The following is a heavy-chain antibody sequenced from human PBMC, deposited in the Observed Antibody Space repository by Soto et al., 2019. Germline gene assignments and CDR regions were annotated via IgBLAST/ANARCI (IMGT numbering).Heavy chain of an antibody. V-gene: IGHV4-61*01. Sequence: QVQLQESGPGLPQPSETLTLTCTVTRGSVSSHTHFWTWIRQPPGKGLEWIGYKYYSGISNYKPALQSRVTIPVDTSKNQFALRLTAVTAADTAVYYCVREDMSGTYYFDAWGQGALVTVSS. D-gene: IGHD1-26*01. CDR2: KYYSGIS. J-gene: IGHJ4*02. CDR3: VREDMSGTYYFDA. CDR1: RGSVSSHTHF.